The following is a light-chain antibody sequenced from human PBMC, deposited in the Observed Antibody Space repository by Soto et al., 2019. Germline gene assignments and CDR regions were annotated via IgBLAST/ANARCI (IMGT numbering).Light chain of an antibody. Sequence: DIQMTQSPSTLSASIGDTVTITCRASHNIDTWLAWFQQKPGKAPNLLIFAASSLQSGVPSRFSGSRSGPDFTLAISSLQPEDFATYYCQQSYSSPPTFGQGTKVEIK. CDR1: HNIDTW. CDR2: AAS. CDR3: QQSYSSPPT. J-gene: IGKJ1*01. V-gene: IGKV1-39*01.